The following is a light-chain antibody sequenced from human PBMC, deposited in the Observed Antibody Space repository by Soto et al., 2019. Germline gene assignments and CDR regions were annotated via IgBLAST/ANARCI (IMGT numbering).Light chain of an antibody. CDR3: QQRSNWPKYT. CDR1: QSVSSY. V-gene: IGKV3-11*01. J-gene: IGKJ2*01. CDR2: DAS. Sequence: EIVLTQSPATLSLSPGERATLSCRASQSVSSYLAWYQQKPGQAPRLLIYDASNRATGIPARLSGSGSGTDITHTISSLEPEDFAVDYCQQRSNWPKYTFGQVTKLEIK.